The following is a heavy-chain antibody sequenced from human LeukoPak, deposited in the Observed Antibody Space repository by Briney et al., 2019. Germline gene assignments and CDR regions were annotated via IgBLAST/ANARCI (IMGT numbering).Heavy chain of an antibody. V-gene: IGHV3-48*04. CDR3: ARGVATVDY. D-gene: IGHD5-12*01. J-gene: IGHJ4*02. CDR1: GFTFSSYS. CDR2: ISSSSSTI. Sequence: GGSLGLSGAASGFTFSSYSMNWVRQAPGKGLEWVSYISSSSSTIYYADSVKGRFTISRDNAKNSLYLQMNSLRAEDTAVYYCARGVATVDYWGQGTLVTVSS.